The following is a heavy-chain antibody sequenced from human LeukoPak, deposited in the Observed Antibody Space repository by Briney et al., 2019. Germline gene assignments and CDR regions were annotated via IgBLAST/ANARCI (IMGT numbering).Heavy chain of an antibody. D-gene: IGHD1-26*01. J-gene: IGHJ4*02. CDR2: IKQDGSEI. Sequence: GGSLRLSCSASGFLFRSFGLYWVRQAPGKGLEWVANIKQDGSEIYYLDSVKGRFTVSRDNAKNSLYLQMNSLRAEDTAVYFCARGSSGYWGQGTLVTVSS. V-gene: IGHV3-7*04. CDR1: GFLFRSFG. CDR3: ARGSSGY.